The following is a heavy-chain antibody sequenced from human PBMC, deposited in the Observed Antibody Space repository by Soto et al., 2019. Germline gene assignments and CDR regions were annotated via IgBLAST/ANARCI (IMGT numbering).Heavy chain of an antibody. CDR3: VIVRYSYDSSGYLYYFDY. J-gene: IGHJ4*02. V-gene: IGHV1-18*01. Sequence: ASLKVSCKASGYTFTSYGISWVRQAAGQGLEWMGWISAYNGNTNYAKKFEVRVTMTTDASTCTTYMELRSLKAVATTADYSVIVRYSYDSSGYLYYFDYWGPGTLVPVSS. CDR1: GYTFTSYG. CDR2: ISAYNGNT. D-gene: IGHD3-22*01.